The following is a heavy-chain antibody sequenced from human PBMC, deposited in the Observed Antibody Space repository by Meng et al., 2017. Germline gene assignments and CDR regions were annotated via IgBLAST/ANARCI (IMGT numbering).Heavy chain of an antibody. V-gene: IGHV1-3*01. CDR2: INAGNGNT. CDR1: GYTFTSYA. CDR3: ATGSSSWYEVDY. D-gene: IGHD6-13*01. Sequence: ASVKVSCKASGYTFTSYAMHWVRQAPGQRLERMGWINAGNGNTKYSQKFQGRVTITRDTSASTAYMELSSLRSEDTAVYYCATGSSSWYEVDYWGQGTLVTVSS. J-gene: IGHJ4*02.